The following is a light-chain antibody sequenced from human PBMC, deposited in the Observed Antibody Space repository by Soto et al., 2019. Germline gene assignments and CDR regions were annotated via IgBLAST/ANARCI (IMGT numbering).Light chain of an antibody. CDR3: HQFYSTWT. CDR1: QSVDNR. V-gene: IGKV3-20*01. CDR2: DAS. J-gene: IGKJ1*01. Sequence: EVVLTQSPGTLSLSPGERATLSCRASQSVDNRLAWYQQKTGQPPRLLIFDASSRATDIPDRFSGRGSGTDFSLTITRLAPEDVAVYYCHQFYSTWTFGQGTKVEIK.